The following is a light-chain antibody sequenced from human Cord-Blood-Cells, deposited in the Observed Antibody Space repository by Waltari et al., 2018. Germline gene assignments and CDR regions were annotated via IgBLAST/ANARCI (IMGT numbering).Light chain of an antibody. J-gene: IGKJ2*01. CDR1: QSISSW. CDR3: QQYNSYSYT. V-gene: IGKV1-5*03. Sequence: QLTQSPSTLSASVGDRSNITCRASQSISSWLAWYQQKPGKAPKLLIYKASSLESGVPSRFSGSGSGTEFTLTISSLQPDDFATYYCQQYNSYSYTFGQGTKLEIK. CDR2: KAS.